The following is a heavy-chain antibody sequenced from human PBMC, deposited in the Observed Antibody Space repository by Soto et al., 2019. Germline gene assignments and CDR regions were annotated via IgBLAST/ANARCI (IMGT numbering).Heavy chain of an antibody. CDR1: GYSFTSYW. Sequence: EVQLVQSGAEVKKPGESLKISCKGSGYSFTSYWIGWVRQMPGKGLEWMGIIYPGDSDTRYSPSFQGQVTISADKSISTAYLQWSSLKASDTAMYYCATQGVTYYYDSSGYAWSLDYWGQGTLVTVSS. D-gene: IGHD3-22*01. CDR3: ATQGVTYYYDSSGYAWSLDY. J-gene: IGHJ4*02. CDR2: IYPGDSDT. V-gene: IGHV5-51*03.